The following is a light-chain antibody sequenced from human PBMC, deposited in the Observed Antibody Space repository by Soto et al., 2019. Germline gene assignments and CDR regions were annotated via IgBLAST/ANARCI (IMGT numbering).Light chain of an antibody. J-gene: IGLJ2*01. Sequence: QSVLTQPPSASGSPGQSVTISCTGTSSDVGGYNYVSWYQQHPGAAPKLMIYEVVKRPSGVPDRFSGSKSGNTASLTVSVLQAEDESDYYCSSYGGDNNVVFGGGTKLTVL. CDR1: SSDVGGYNY. CDR2: EVV. V-gene: IGLV2-8*01. CDR3: SSYGGDNNVV.